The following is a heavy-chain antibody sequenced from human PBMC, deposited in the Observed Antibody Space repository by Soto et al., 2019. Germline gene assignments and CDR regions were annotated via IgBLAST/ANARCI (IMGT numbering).Heavy chain of an antibody. J-gene: IGHJ6*02. Sequence: GASVKVSCKASGYTFTSYGISWARQAPGQGLEWMGWISAYNGNTNYAQKLQGRVTMTTDTSTSTAYMELRSLRSDDTAVYYCARDRTPRRGYYYYGMDVWGQGTTVTVSS. D-gene: IGHD3-10*01. CDR2: ISAYNGNT. CDR1: GYTFTSYG. V-gene: IGHV1-18*01. CDR3: ARDRTPRRGYYYYGMDV.